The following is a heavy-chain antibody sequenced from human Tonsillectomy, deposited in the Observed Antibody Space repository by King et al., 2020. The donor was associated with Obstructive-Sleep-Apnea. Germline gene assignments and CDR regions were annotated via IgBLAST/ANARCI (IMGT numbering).Heavy chain of an antibody. CDR3: AREVHGGFDY. CDR2: ISYAGNNK. V-gene: IGHV3-30*04. J-gene: IGHJ4*02. CDR1: GFIFSSYA. Sequence: VQLVESGGGVVQPGRSLRLSCAASGFIFSSYAMHWVRQAPGKGLEWVGFISYAGNNKYSADSVKGRFTISRDNFKNTLSLQMSSLRAEDTAIYYCAREVHGGFDYWGQGTLVTVSS. D-gene: IGHD3-3*01.